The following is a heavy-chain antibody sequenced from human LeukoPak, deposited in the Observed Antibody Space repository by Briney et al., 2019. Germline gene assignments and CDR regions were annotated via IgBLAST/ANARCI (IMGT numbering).Heavy chain of an antibody. CDR1: GFTVSSNY. CDR3: ARDVAVRGVPDY. CDR2: IYSGGST. J-gene: IGHJ4*02. V-gene: IGHV3-66*01. Sequence: QSGGSLRVSCAASGFTVSSNYMSWVRQAPGKGLEWVSVIYSGGSTYYADSVKGRFTISRDNSKNTLYLQMNSLRAEDTAVYYCARDVAVRGVPDYWGQGTLVTVSS. D-gene: IGHD3-10*01.